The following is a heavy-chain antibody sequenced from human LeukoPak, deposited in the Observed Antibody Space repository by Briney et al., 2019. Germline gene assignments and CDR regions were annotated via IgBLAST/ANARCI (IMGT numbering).Heavy chain of an antibody. V-gene: IGHV4-4*02. CDR2: ISLSGLT. D-gene: IGHD1-26*01. CDR1: GGSISSTNW. CDR3: SRESGAFSPFGY. J-gene: IGHJ4*02. Sequence: SETLSLTCGVSGGSISSTNWWSCVRQPPGQGLEWIGEISLSGLTNYNPSLKSRVTMSLDKSKNHLSLNLTSVTAADTAVYYCSRESGAFSPFGYWGQGTLVTVSS.